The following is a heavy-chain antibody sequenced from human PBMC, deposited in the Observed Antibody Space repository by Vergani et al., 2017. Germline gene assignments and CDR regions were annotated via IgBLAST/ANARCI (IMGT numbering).Heavy chain of an antibody. CDR2: ISGSGGST. J-gene: IGHJ4*02. CDR3: ARVGYYGSGSYYRAPYDY. D-gene: IGHD3-10*01. Sequence: EVQLLESGGGLVQPGGSLRLSCAASGFTFSSYAMSWVRQAPGKGLEWVSAISGSGGSTYYADSVKGRFTISRDNSKNTLYLQMNSLRAEDTAVYYCARVGYYGSGSYYRAPYDYWGQGTLVTVSS. V-gene: IGHV3-23*01. CDR1: GFTFSSYA.